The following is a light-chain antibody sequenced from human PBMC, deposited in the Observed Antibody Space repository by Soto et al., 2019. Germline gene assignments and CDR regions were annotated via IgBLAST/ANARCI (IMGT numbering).Light chain of an antibody. CDR1: SSNIGGNY. Sequence: QSVLAQPPSISAAPGQKVTISCSGSSSNIGGNYVSWYQHVPRTAPKLLIYDNHKRASGSPDRFSASKSGTSATLGITGLQTGDEADYYCGTWDSSLDTVVFGGGTKLTVL. J-gene: IGLJ2*01. CDR3: GTWDSSLDTVV. CDR2: DNH. V-gene: IGLV1-51*01.